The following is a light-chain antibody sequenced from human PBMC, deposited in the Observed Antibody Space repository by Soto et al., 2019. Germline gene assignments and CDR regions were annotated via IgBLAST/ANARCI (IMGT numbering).Light chain of an antibody. CDR3: QVWDNRGYV. CDR1: NIGGKN. J-gene: IGLJ1*01. V-gene: IGLV3-9*01. Sequence: SYELTQPLSVSVALGQTATITCGGNNIGGKNVHWYQQKPGQAPVLVIYRDYNRPSGIPERFSGSNSGHTATLTISRVQPGDEDDYYCQVWDNRGYVFGTGTTVTVL. CDR2: RDY.